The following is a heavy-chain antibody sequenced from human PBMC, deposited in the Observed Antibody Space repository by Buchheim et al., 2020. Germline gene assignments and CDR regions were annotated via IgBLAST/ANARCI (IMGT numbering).Heavy chain of an antibody. D-gene: IGHD1-26*01. CDR1: GYSFSNYF. J-gene: IGHJ6*02. Sequence: QAQLVQSGAEVKKPGASVKISCKASGYSFSNYFVHWARQAPGQGIECMGIINPSVGTTDYAQKFRGRIAMTRDTATSTVYLELSSLRSEDTAVYYCASGLVGEPGGHIYYYIMDVWGQGT. CDR2: INPSVGTT. CDR3: ASGLVGEPGGHIYYYIMDV. V-gene: IGHV1-46*01.